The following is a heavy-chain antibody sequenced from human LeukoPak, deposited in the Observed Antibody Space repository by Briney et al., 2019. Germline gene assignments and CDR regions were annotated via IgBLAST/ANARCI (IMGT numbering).Heavy chain of an antibody. CDR2: IKQDGSEK. Sequence: GGSLRLSCAASGFTFSSYWMSWVRQAPGKGLEWVANIKQDGSEKYYVDSVKGRFTISRDNAKNSLFLQMNSLRAEDTAVYYCAKDWDDYYGSGSTFDYWGQGTQVTVSS. CDR3: AKDWDDYYGSGSTFDY. V-gene: IGHV3-7*01. J-gene: IGHJ4*02. D-gene: IGHD3-10*01. CDR1: GFTFSSYW.